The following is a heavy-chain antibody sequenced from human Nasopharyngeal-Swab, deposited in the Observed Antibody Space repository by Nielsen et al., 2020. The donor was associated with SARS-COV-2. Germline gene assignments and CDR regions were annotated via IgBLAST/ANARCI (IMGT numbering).Heavy chain of an antibody. V-gene: IGHV1-46*02. Sequence: ASVKVPCKASGYTFNNYYIHWVRQAPGQGLEWMGMINPGSGGTTYAQKFQGRVTMTRDTSTSTVFMDLSSLRSEDTAVYYCARRGRCSGSSCDMDVWGQGTTVTVSS. J-gene: IGHJ6*02. CDR3: ARRGRCSGSSCDMDV. CDR1: GYTFNNYY. D-gene: IGHD2-2*01. CDR2: INPGSGGT.